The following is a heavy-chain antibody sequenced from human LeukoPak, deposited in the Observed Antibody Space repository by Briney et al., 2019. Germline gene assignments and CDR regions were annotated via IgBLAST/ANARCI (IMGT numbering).Heavy chain of an antibody. J-gene: IGHJ5*02. Sequence: SGTLSLTCNVSGDSISSYYWSWIRQPPGKGLEWIGYIYYSGSTNYNPSLKSRVTISLDTSKNQFSLKLSSVTAADTAIYYCARVRDGFDPWGQGTLVTVSS. CDR1: GDSISSYY. CDR3: ARVRDGFDP. CDR2: IYYSGST. V-gene: IGHV4-59*01.